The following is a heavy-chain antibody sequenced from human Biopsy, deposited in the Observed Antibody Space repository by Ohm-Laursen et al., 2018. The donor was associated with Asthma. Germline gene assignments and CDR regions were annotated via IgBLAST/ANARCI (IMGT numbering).Heavy chain of an antibody. CDR1: GFSFRTYG. D-gene: IGHD1-1*01. V-gene: IGHV3-30*03. CDR3: VRDGTDDAFDI. Sequence: SSLRLSCTASGFSFRTYGMHWVRQAPGKGLEWVAVISYDGFNKDYADSVKGRFTMARDNSKNTLDLQMNSLREEDTAVYYCVRDGTDDAFDIWGQGTVVSVSS. CDR2: ISYDGFNK. J-gene: IGHJ3*02.